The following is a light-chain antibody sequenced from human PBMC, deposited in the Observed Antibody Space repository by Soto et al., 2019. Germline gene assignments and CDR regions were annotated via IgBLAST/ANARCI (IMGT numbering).Light chain of an antibody. V-gene: IGLV2-14*01. J-gene: IGLJ1*01. CDR2: EVY. CDR3: SSYTTSSTLGYV. Sequence: QSALTQPACVSGSPGQSITISCTGTSSDVGHNYNYVSWYQQHPGRAPKLMIYEVYNRPSGIPNRFSGSKSGNTASLTISGLQAEDEADYYCSSYTTSSTLGYVFGTGTKLTVL. CDR1: SSDVGHNYNY.